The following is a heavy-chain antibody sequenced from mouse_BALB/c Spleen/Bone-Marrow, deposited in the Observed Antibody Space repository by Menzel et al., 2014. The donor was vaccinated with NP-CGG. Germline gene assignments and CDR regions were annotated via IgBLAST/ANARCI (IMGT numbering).Heavy chain of an antibody. CDR3: ARIYYGNYVNY. V-gene: IGHV5-6*01. Sequence: EVKLMESGGDLVKPGGSLKLSCAASGFTFSSYGMSWVRQTPDKRLEWVATISSGRSYTYYPDSVKGRFTISRDNAKNTLYLQMSSLKSEDTAMYYCARIYYGNYVNYWGQGTTLTVSS. CDR2: ISSGRSYT. CDR1: GFTFSSYG. D-gene: IGHD2-1*01. J-gene: IGHJ2*01.